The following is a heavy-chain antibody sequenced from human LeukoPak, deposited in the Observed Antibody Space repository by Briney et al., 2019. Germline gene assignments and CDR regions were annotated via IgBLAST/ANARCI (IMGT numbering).Heavy chain of an antibody. V-gene: IGHV3-30*02. D-gene: IGHD3-10*01. Sequence: GGSLTLSCAASGFTFSVYGMRWVRQAPGKGLEWVTFIQYGASNEYYADSVRGRFTISRDNSKYTLYLQMNSLRAEDTAVYYCAKDRVTQAGFDYWGQGALVSVSS. CDR2: IQYGASNE. J-gene: IGHJ4*02. CDR3: AKDRVTQAGFDY. CDR1: GFTFSVYG.